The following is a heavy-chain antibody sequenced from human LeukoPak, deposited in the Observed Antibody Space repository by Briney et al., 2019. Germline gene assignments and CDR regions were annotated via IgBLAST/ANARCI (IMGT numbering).Heavy chain of an antibody. CDR1: GFTVSSNY. J-gene: IGHJ4*02. CDR2: ISSGSAYI. D-gene: IGHD2-8*02. CDR3: ARDLSGGTYSDY. V-gene: IGHV3-21*01. Sequence: GGSLRLSCAASGFTVSSNYMSWIRQAPGKGLEWVAAISSGSAYIYYADSVKGRFTISRDNAKNSLYLQMNSLRAEDTAVYYCARDLSGGTYSDYWGQGTLVTVSS.